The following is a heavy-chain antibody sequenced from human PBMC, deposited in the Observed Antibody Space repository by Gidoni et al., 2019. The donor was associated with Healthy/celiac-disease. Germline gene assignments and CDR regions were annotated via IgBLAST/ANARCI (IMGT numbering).Heavy chain of an antibody. J-gene: IGHJ2*01. Sequence: QVQLQQWGAGLLKPSETLSLTCAVYGGSFRGYYSTWIRPSPGKGLEWIGEINHSGSTNYNPSLKSRVTISVDTSKNQFSLKLSSVTAADTAVYYGARRALVWGSRLKGYFDLWGRGTLVTVSS. V-gene: IGHV4-34*01. CDR2: INHSGST. CDR3: ARRALVWGSRLKGYFDL. D-gene: IGHD7-27*01. CDR1: GGSFRGYY.